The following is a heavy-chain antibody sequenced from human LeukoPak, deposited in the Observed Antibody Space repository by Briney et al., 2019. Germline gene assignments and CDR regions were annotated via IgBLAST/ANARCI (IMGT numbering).Heavy chain of an antibody. V-gene: IGHV3-30*01. Sequence: GGSLRLSCAASGFTFSSYAMHWVRQAPGKGLEWVAVISYDGTITYYEDSVKGRFTNSRDNPKNTLYLQLNSLRAEDTAIYYCARDSTYYYDSGSSGPHYFDSWGQGTLVTVSS. CDR2: ISYDGTIT. CDR3: ARDSTYYYDSGSSGPHYFDS. CDR1: GFTFSSYA. D-gene: IGHD3-10*01. J-gene: IGHJ4*02.